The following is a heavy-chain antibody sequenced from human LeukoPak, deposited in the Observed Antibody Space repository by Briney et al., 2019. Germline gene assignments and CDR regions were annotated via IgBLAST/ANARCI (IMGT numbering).Heavy chain of an antibody. CDR3: ARASRYQLLR. J-gene: IGHJ4*02. Sequence: SETLSLTCTVSGRSISSYYWSWLRQPPGKGLEWIGYIYYSGSTNYNPSLKSRVTISVDTSKNQFSLKLSSVTAADTAVYYCARASRYQLLRWGQGTLVTVSS. CDR1: GRSISSYY. V-gene: IGHV4-59*01. CDR2: IYYSGST. D-gene: IGHD2-2*01.